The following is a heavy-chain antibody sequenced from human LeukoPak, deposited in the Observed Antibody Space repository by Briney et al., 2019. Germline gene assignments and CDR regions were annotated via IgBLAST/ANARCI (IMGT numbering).Heavy chain of an antibody. CDR3: ARYYYDSSGYFDYYDH. J-gene: IGHJ4*02. V-gene: IGHV4-59*12. CDR2: IYYTGST. CDR1: GDSISGSY. D-gene: IGHD3-22*01. Sequence: SVTLSLTCTVSGDSISGSYWSWIRQPPGKGLEWIGYIYYTGSTNYNPSLKSRVTISLDTSNNLFSLRLTSVTAADTAVYYCARYYYDSSGYFDYYDHWGQGTLVTVSS.